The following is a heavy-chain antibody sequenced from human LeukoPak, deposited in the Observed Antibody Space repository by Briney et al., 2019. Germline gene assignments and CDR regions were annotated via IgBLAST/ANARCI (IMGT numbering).Heavy chain of an antibody. CDR3: ARHPIIRVGATHGGAFDI. D-gene: IGHD1-26*01. Sequence: PSETLSLTCTVSGGSISSGDYYWSWIRQPPGKGLEWIGYIYYSGSTYYNPSLKSRVTISVDTSKNQFSLKLSSVTAADTAVYYCARHPIIRVGATHGGAFDIWGQGAMVTVSS. V-gene: IGHV4-30-4*01. J-gene: IGHJ3*02. CDR2: IYYSGST. CDR1: GGSISSGDYY.